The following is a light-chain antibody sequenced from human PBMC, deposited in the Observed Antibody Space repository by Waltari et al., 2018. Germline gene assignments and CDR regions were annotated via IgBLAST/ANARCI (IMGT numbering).Light chain of an antibody. CDR2: SVS. V-gene: IGKV2-30*01. Sequence: DVVMTQSPLSLPVTLGQPASISCRSSQSLVNTAGNTYWNWFQQRPGQSPRRLIYSVSNRDSGVPDRFSGSGSGTDFTLKISRVEAEDVGVYYCMQGKQWPFTFGPGTKVEIK. J-gene: IGKJ3*01. CDR3: MQGKQWPFT. CDR1: QSLVNTAGNTY.